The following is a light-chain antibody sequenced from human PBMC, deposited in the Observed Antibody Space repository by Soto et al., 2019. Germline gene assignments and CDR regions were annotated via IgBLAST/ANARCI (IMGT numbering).Light chain of an antibody. CDR3: QQRYNWLT. Sequence: EIVLTQSPATLSLSPGERATLSSRASQSVSTFLAWYQQKPGQAPRLLIYDASNRATGIPARFSGSGSGTDFTLTISSLEPEDFAVYYCQQRYNWLTFGGGTKVEIK. J-gene: IGKJ4*01. V-gene: IGKV3-11*01. CDR1: QSVSTF. CDR2: DAS.